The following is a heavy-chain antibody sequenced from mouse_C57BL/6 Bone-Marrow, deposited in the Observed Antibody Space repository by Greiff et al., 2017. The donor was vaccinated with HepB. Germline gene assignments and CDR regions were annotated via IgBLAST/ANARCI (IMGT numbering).Heavy chain of an antibody. V-gene: IGHV1-20*01. CDR3: ARDDYGSSYDAMDY. CDR2: INPYNGDT. J-gene: IGHJ4*01. D-gene: IGHD1-1*01. CDR1: GYSFTGYF. Sequence: EVQLQQSGPELVKPGDSVKISCKASGYSFTGYFMNWVMQSHGKSLEWIGRINPYNGDTYYNQKFKGKATLTVDKSSSTAHMELRSLTSEDSAVYYCARDDYGSSYDAMDYWGQGTSVTVSS.